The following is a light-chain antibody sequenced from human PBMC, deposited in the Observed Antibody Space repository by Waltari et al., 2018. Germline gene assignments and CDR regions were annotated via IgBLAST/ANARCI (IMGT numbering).Light chain of an antibody. CDR2: GSS. J-gene: IGKJ1*01. CDR1: QSVSRA. CDR3: QHYLRLPVT. V-gene: IGKV3-20*01. Sequence: EIVLTQYPGTLSLSRGERATVSCRACQSVSRALAGYQQKPGQAPRRLIYGSSTRATGIPDRFSGSGSGTDFSLTISRLEPDDFAVYYCQHYLRLPVTFGQGTTVEI.